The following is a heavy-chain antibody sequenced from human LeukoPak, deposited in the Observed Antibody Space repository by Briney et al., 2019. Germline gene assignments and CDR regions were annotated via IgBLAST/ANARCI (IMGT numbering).Heavy chain of an antibody. D-gene: IGHD5-12*01. CDR1: GGTFSSYA. CDR3: ARGRGSRVVVTIIGYYFDY. Sequence: ASVKVSCKASGGTFSSYAISWVRQAPGQGLEWMGGIIPIFGTANYAQKFQGRVTMTRDTSTSTVYMELSSLRSEDTAVYYCARGRGSRVVVTIIGYYFDYWGQGTLVTVSS. CDR2: IIPIFGTA. V-gene: IGHV1-69*05. J-gene: IGHJ4*02.